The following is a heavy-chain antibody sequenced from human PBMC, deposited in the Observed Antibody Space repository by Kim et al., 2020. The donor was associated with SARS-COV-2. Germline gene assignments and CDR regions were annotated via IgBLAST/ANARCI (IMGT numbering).Heavy chain of an antibody. CDR3: ARGDGILVAFRFDP. Sequence: GGSLRLSCAASGFTFSSYWMSWVRQATGKGLEWVANIKQDVSERYYVDSVMGRFTISSDDAKNSLYLQMDSLRADDTAVYYCARGDGILVAFRFDPWGQGTLVTVSS. J-gene: IGHJ5*02. CDR1: GFTFSSYW. CDR2: IKQDVSER. V-gene: IGHV3-7*03. D-gene: IGHD3-3*01.